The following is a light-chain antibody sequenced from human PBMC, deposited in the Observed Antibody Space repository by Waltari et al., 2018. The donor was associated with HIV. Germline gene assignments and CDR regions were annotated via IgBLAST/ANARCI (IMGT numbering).Light chain of an antibody. Sequence: SFELTQPPSASVSPGQTADISCSGYKLGERYACWYQQRPGQSPVLVIYQDNKRPSGIPERFSGSNSGNTATLTISGTQAMDEADYYCQAWDSYTALFGGGTKLTVL. V-gene: IGLV3-1*01. J-gene: IGLJ2*01. CDR2: QDN. CDR1: KLGERY. CDR3: QAWDSYTAL.